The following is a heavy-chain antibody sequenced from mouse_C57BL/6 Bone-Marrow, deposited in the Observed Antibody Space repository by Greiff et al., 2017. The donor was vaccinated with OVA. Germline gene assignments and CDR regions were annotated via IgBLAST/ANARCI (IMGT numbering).Heavy chain of an antibody. CDR1: GYAFSSYW. Sequence: QVQLQQSGAELVKPGASVKISCKASGYAFSSYWMNWVKQRPGTGLEWIGQIYPGDGDTNYNGKFKGKATLTADKSSSTAYMQLSSLTSEDSAVYFCGGRVHWYFDVWGTGTTVTVSS. V-gene: IGHV1-80*01. CDR3: GGRVHWYFDV. CDR2: IYPGDGDT. J-gene: IGHJ1*03.